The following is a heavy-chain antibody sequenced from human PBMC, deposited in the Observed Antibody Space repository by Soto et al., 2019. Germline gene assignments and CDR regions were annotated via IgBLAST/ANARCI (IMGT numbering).Heavy chain of an antibody. D-gene: IGHD5-12*01. Sequence: GGSLRLSCAASGFTFDDYGMSWVRQAPGKGVEWVSGINWNGGSTGYADSVKGRFTISRDNAKNSLYLQMNSLRAEDTALYYCARGLEGSGYPYYYYYYGMDVWGQGTTVTVSS. J-gene: IGHJ6*02. CDR3: ARGLEGSGYPYYYYYYGMDV. V-gene: IGHV3-20*04. CDR2: INWNGGST. CDR1: GFTFDDYG.